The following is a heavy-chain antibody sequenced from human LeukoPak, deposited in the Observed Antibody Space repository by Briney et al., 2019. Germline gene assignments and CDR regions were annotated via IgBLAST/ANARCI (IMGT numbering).Heavy chain of an antibody. Sequence: SETLSLTCTVSGGSISSYYWSWIRQPPGKGLEWIGYIYYSGSTNYNPSLKSRVTISVDTSKNQFSLKLSSVTAADTAVYYCASSTTPGGYFDLWGRGTLVTVSS. CDR1: GGSISSYY. V-gene: IGHV4-59*08. CDR2: IYYSGST. CDR3: ASSTTPGGYFDL. J-gene: IGHJ2*01. D-gene: IGHD4-11*01.